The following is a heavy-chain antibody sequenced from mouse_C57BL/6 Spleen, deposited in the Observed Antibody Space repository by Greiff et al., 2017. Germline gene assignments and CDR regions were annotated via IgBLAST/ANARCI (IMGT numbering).Heavy chain of an antibody. D-gene: IGHD1-1*01. CDR3: ARSATVVAEGYYFDY. Sequence: QVQLKESGAELVRPGTSVKMSCKASGYTFTNYWIGWAKQRPGHGLEWIGDIYPGGGYTNYNEKFKGKATLTADKSSSTAYMQFSSLTSEDSAIYYCARSATVVAEGYYFDYWGQGTTLTVSS. J-gene: IGHJ2*01. CDR1: GYTFTNYW. CDR2: IYPGGGYT. V-gene: IGHV1-63*01.